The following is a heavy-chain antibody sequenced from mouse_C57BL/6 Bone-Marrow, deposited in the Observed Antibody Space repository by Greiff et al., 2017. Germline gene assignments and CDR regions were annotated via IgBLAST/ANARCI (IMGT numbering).Heavy chain of an antibody. CDR2: IYPGSGNT. CDR3: ARGMDYRFAY. CDR1: GYTFTDYY. D-gene: IGHD2-4*01. J-gene: IGHJ3*01. V-gene: IGHV1-76*01. Sequence: VKVVESGAELVRPGASVKLSCKASGYTFTDYYINWVKQRPGQGLEWIARIYPGSGNTYYNEKFKGKATLTAEKSSSTAYMQLSSLTSEDSAVYFCARGMDYRFAYWGQGTLVTVSA.